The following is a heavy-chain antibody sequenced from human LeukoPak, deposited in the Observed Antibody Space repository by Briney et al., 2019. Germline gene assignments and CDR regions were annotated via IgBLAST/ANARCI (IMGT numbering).Heavy chain of an antibody. V-gene: IGHV4-59*08. CDR1: GGSISSDY. D-gene: IGHD3-10*01. J-gene: IGHJ6*02. Sequence: LETLSLTCTVSGGSISSDYWSWIRQPPGKGLEWIGNIYYSGNTISNPSLKSRVTLSVDRSKNQFSLKVTTATAADTAVYCCARRHTGSGRMDVWGQGTTVTVS. CDR2: IYYSGNT. CDR3: ARRHTGSGRMDV.